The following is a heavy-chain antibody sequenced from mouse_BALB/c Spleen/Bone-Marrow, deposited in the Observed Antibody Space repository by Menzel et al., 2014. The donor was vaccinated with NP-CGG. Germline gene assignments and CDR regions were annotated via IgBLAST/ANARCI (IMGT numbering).Heavy chain of an antibody. D-gene: IGHD1-1*01. CDR2: INPSSGYT. CDR1: GYTFTSYT. J-gene: IGHJ2*01. V-gene: IGHV1-4*01. CDR3: ARESLYGSNYY. Sequence: QVQLKESGAELGRPGASVKMSCKASGYTFTSYTMHWVKQRPGQGLEWIGYINPSSGYTNYNQKFKDKATLTADKSSSTAYMQLSSLTSEDSAVYYCARESLYGSNYYWGQGTTLTVSA.